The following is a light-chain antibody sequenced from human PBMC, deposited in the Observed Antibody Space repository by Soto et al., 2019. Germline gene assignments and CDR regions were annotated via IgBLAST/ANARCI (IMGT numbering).Light chain of an antibody. V-gene: IGKV3-15*01. J-gene: IGKJ1*01. CDR2: HAS. Sequence: EVVMTQSPATLSVSPGERATLSCRASQSVSSSLAWYQQKPGQAPRLLIYHASTGATGTPARFSGSGSGTDFTLTITSLQSEDFALYFCQQYHYWPRLFGQGTKVDIK. CDR1: QSVSSS. CDR3: QQYHYWPRL.